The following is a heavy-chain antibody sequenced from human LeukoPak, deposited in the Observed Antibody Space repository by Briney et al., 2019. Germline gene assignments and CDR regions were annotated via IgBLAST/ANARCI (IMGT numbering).Heavy chain of an antibody. Sequence: GRSLRLSCAASGFTFSSYAMHWVRQAPGKGLEWVAVISYDGSNKYYADSVKGRFTISRDNSKNTLYLQMNSLRAENTAVYYCARETVLSGAFVSSFDYGAREP. CDR3: ARETVLSGAFVSSFDY. J-gene: IGHJ4*02. CDR2: ISYDGSNK. CDR1: GFTFSSYA. V-gene: IGHV3-30-3*01. D-gene: IGHD3-3*01.